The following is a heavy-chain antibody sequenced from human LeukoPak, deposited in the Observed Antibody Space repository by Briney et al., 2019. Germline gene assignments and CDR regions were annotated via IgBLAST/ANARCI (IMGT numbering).Heavy chain of an antibody. V-gene: IGHV3-64*01. CDR3: ARDGYDFWSGYYDY. Sequence: AGSLRLSCAASGFTFSRYAMHWVRQAPGKGLEYVSAISSNGGSTYYANSVKGRFTISRDNSKNTLYLQMGSLRAEDMAVYYCARDGYDFWSGYYDYWGQGTLVTVSS. CDR1: GFTFSRYA. D-gene: IGHD3-3*01. J-gene: IGHJ4*02. CDR2: ISSNGGST.